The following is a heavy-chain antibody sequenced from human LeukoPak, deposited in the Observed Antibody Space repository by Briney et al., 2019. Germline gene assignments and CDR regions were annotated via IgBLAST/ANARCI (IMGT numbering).Heavy chain of an antibody. V-gene: IGHV3-7*01. CDR2: IKQDGSEK. D-gene: IGHD3-10*01. CDR3: ARDRMGSYYYYGMDV. Sequence: GGSLRLSCAASGFTFSSYWMSWVRQAPGKGLEWVANIKQDGSEKYYVDSVKGRFTISRDNAKNSLYLQMNSLRAEDTAVYCCARDRMGSYYYYGMDVWGQGTTVTVSS. J-gene: IGHJ6*02. CDR1: GFTFSSYW.